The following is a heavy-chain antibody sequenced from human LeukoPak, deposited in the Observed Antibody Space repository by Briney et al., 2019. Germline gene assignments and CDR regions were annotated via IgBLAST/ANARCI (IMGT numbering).Heavy chain of an antibody. CDR2: IYSGGST. Sequence: PGGSLRLSCAASGFTFSSYGMHWVRQAPGKGLEWVSVIYSGGSTYYADSVKGRFTISRDNAKNTLYLQMNSLRAEDTAVYYCARDGYCSSTSCSDFDYWGQGTLVTVSS. CDR3: ARDGYCSSTSCSDFDY. V-gene: IGHV3-NL1*01. D-gene: IGHD2-2*01. CDR1: GFTFSSYG. J-gene: IGHJ4*02.